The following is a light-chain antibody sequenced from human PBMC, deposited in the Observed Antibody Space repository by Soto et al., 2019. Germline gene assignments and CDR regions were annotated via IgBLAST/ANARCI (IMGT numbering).Light chain of an antibody. J-gene: IGKJ1*01. Sequence: QMTQSPSSLSASIGDRVTITCRASQSISSWLAWYQQKPGKATKLLIYDVSSLESGVPSRFSGSGSGTEFTLTISSLQPDDVATYYCQQYNTFWTFGQGTKVDIK. V-gene: IGKV1-5*01. CDR1: QSISSW. CDR2: DVS. CDR3: QQYNTFWT.